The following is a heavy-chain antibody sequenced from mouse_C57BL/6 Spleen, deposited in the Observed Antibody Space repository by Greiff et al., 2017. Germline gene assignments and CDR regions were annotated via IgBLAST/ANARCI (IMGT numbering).Heavy chain of an antibody. CDR2: INPSTGGT. CDR1: GYSFTGYY. CDR3: ANVITTVLDY. V-gene: IGHV1-42*01. D-gene: IGHD1-1*01. Sequence: VQLKQSGPELVKPGASVKISCKASGYSFTGYYMNWVKQSPEKSLEWIGEINPSTGGTTYNQKFKAKATLTVDKSSSTAYMQLKSLTSEDSAVYYCANVITTVLDYWGQGTSVTVSS. J-gene: IGHJ4*01.